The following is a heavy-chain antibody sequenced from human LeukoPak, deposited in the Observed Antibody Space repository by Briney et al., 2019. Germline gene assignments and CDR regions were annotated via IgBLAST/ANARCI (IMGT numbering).Heavy chain of an antibody. CDR3: ARAIDDYSNYFPMDV. D-gene: IGHD4-11*01. J-gene: IGHJ6*03. Sequence: ASVKVSCKASGYTFTGYYMHWVRQAPGQGLEWMGWINPNSGGTNYAQKFQGRVTMTRDTSISTAYMELSRLRSDDTAVYYCARAIDDYSNYFPMDVWGKGTTVTVSS. CDR1: GYTFTGYY. V-gene: IGHV1-2*02. CDR2: INPNSGGT.